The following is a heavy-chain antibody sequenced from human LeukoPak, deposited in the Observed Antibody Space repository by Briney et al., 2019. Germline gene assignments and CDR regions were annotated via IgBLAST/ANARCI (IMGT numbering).Heavy chain of an antibody. Sequence: PSETLSLTCTVSGGSINYYYWSWMRQPAGKGLEWIGRMYSSGSTNYNPSLKSRVTMSVDTSKNQFSLELNSVTAADTAVYFCAREGIAVAGTVDYWGQGILVTVSS. CDR1: GGSINYYY. J-gene: IGHJ4*02. D-gene: IGHD6-19*01. CDR3: AREGIAVAGTVDY. CDR2: MYSSGST. V-gene: IGHV4-4*07.